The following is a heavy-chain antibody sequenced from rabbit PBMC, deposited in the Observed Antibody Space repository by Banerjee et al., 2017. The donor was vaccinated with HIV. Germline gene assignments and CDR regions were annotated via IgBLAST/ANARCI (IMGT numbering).Heavy chain of an antibody. J-gene: IGHJ4*01. CDR1: GFSFSSGYD. CDR2: IYRSGST. CDR3: ARRGSDWADDL. V-gene: IGHV1S45*01. D-gene: IGHD4-1*01. Sequence: QEQLEESGGDLVKPGASLTLTCTASGFSFSSGYDMSWVRPAPGKGLEWIGYIYRSGSTYYASWAKGRFTISKTSSTTMTLQMTSLTAADTATYFCARRGSDWADDLWGPGTLVTVS.